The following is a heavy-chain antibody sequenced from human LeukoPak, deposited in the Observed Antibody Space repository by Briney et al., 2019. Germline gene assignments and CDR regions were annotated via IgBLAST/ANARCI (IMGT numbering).Heavy chain of an antibody. CDR1: GFTFSSYW. V-gene: IGHV3-74*01. CDR3: ATVMIAAVSFDH. Sequence: GGSLRLSCAASGFTFSSYWMHWVRQAPGKGLVWVSRINSDGSSTSYADSVKGRFTISRDNSKNTLYLQMNSLRAEDTAVYFCATVMIAAVSFDHWGQGALVTVSS. D-gene: IGHD6-13*01. J-gene: IGHJ4*02. CDR2: INSDGSST.